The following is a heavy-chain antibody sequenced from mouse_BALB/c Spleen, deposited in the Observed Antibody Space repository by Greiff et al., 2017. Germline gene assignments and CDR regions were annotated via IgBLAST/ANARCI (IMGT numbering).Heavy chain of an antibody. D-gene: IGHD2-3*01. CDR2: IWTGGGT. V-gene: IGHV2-9-2*01. J-gene: IGHJ4*01. CDR3: VRDDGYGYAMDY. Sequence: VQRVESGPGLVAPSQSLSITCTVSGFSLTSYDISWIRQPPGKGLEWLGVIWTGGGTNYNSAFMSRLSISKDNSKSQVFLKMNSLQTDDTAIYYCVRDDGYGYAMDYWGQGTSVTVSS. CDR1: GFSLTSYD.